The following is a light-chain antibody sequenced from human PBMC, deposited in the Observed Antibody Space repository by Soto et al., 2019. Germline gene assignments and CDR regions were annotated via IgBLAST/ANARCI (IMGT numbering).Light chain of an antibody. J-gene: IGKJ1*01. CDR3: QQYGSSPST. CDR1: QSVFNNH. V-gene: IGKV3-20*01. CDR2: GAS. Sequence: EIVLTQSTGTLSLSPGERATLSCRASQSVFNNHIGWYQQKPGQAPRRLIFGASFRATGIPDRFSGSGSGTDFTLTISRLEPEDFAVYYCQQYGSSPSTVGQGTKVDIK.